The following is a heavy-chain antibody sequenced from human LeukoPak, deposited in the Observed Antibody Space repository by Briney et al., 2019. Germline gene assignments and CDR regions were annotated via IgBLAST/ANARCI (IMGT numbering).Heavy chain of an antibody. CDR2: IHYNGIT. D-gene: IGHD1-26*01. CDR3: ARHISSGGTYAHFDY. Sequence: MPSETLSLTCTVSGSMYNYYWSWIRQPPGKGLEWIGYIHYNGITNYNPSLKTRVTMSLGTSKNQVSLNLNSVTAADTAVYYCARHISSGGTYAHFDYWGQGTLVTVSS. J-gene: IGHJ4*02. V-gene: IGHV4-59*08. CDR1: GSMYNYY.